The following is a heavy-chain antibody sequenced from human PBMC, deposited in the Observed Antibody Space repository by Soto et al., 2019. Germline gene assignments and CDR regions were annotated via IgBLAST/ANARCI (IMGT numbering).Heavy chain of an antibody. CDR1: GYTFTSYY. Sequence: ASVKVSCKASGYTFTSYYMHWVRQAPGQGREWMGIINPSGGSTSYAQKFQGRVTMTRDTSTSTVYMELCSLRSEDTAVYYCARDDVRKSSWYRIDYWGQGTLVTVSS. CDR3: ARDDVRKSSWYRIDY. CDR2: INPSGGST. D-gene: IGHD6-13*01. J-gene: IGHJ4*02. V-gene: IGHV1-46*01.